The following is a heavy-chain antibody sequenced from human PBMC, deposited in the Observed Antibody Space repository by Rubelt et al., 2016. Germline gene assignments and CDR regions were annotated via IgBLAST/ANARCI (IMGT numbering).Heavy chain of an antibody. CDR3: ARGLARAAAAPRRLWFDP. CDR2: INRSGST. CDR1: GGSFSGYY. V-gene: IGHV4-34*01. Sequence: QVQLQQWGAGLLKPSETLSLTCAVYGGSFSGYYWSWIRQPPGKGLEWIGEINRSGSTNYTPSLKSRVTISVATAKNQFSLKRSSGTAADTAVYYCARGLARAAAAPRRLWFDPWGQGTLVTVSS. J-gene: IGHJ5*02. D-gene: IGHD6-13*01.